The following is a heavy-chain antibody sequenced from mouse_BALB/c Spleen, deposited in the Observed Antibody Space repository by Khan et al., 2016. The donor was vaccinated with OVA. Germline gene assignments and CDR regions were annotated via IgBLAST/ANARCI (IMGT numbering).Heavy chain of an antibody. CDR1: GYTFTSYW. J-gene: IGHJ4*01. D-gene: IGHD1-1*01. CDR3: ARSYYYGRGLYAMDY. CDR2: IGPGSGSA. Sequence: DLVEPGASVKLSCKASGYTFTSYWINWIKQRPGQGLEWIGQIGPGSGSAYYNELFKGKATLTVDTSSSTVYMQLSSLSSEDSAVYFCARSYYYGRGLYAMDYWGQGTSVTVSS. V-gene: IGHV1S41*01.